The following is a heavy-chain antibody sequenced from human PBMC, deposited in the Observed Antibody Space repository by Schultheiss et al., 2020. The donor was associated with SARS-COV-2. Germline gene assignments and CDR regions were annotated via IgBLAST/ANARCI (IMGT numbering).Heavy chain of an antibody. CDR3: ARLFDGSGSYVVDYYYSMDV. V-gene: IGHV5-51*01. Sequence: GESLKISCKGSGYSFTSYWIGWVRQMPGKGLEWMGIIYPGDSDTRYSPSFQGQVTISADKSISTAYLQWSSLKASDTAMYYCARLFDGSGSYVVDYYYSMDVWGQGTTVTVSS. D-gene: IGHD3-10*01. J-gene: IGHJ6*02. CDR2: IYPGDSDT. CDR1: GYSFTSYW.